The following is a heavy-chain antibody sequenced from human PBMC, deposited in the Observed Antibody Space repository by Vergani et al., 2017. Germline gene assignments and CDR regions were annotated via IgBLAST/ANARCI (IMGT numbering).Heavy chain of an antibody. D-gene: IGHD3-22*01. CDR2: ISGYNGDT. Sequence: QIQLVQSGGEVKKPGASVKVSCKASGYTFTNYENTWVRQAPGQGLEWMGRISGYNGDTKYAQKFQGRVTLTTDTSTSTDYMELRSLRSDDTAVYYCARDRKDYYDSSGPGYWGQGTLVTVSS. CDR3: ARDRKDYYDSSGPGY. J-gene: IGHJ4*02. CDR1: GYTFTNYE. V-gene: IGHV1-18*04.